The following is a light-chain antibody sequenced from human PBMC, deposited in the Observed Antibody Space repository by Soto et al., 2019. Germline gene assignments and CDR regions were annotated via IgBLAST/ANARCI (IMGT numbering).Light chain of an antibody. CDR1: QSVSNNY. V-gene: IGKV3-20*01. J-gene: IGKJ1*01. CDR3: QQYGSSGT. Sequence: EIVLTQSKSTLSLSPGERATLSCRASQSVSNNYLAWYQQKPGQAPRPLIYGASNRATGIPDRFSGSGSGTDFTLTISRLEPEDFAVYYCQQYGSSGTFGQGTKV. CDR2: GAS.